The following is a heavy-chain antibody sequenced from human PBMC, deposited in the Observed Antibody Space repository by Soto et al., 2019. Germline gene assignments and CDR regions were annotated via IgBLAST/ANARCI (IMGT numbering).Heavy chain of an antibody. D-gene: IGHD1-26*01. CDR2: ISKSGIDI. Sequence: PGGPLRLSCAASGLSFSTYEMNWVRKAPGKGLEWVSYISKSGIDIYYADSVKGRFTISRDNANNSLYLQMNSLRAEDTAVYYCAPRKYGSFNIGAFDIWGQGTMVTVSS. V-gene: IGHV3-48*03. CDR1: GLSFSTYE. CDR3: APRKYGSFNIGAFDI. J-gene: IGHJ3*02.